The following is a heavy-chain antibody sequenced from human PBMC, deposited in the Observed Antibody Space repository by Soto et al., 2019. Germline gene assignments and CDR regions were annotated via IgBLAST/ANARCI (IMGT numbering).Heavy chain of an antibody. CDR2: IIPILGIT. Sequence: QVQLVQSGAEVKKPGSSVKVSCKASGGTFSSYTISWVRQAPGQGLEWMGRIIPILGITNYAQKFQGRVTITADKSTSTAYRELGRLRSGDTAVYYGARDYGPGLKYKDSWGQGTLVTVSS. V-gene: IGHV1-69*08. D-gene: IGHD3-10*01. CDR3: ARDYGPGLKYKDS. CDR1: GGTFSSYT. J-gene: IGHJ4*02.